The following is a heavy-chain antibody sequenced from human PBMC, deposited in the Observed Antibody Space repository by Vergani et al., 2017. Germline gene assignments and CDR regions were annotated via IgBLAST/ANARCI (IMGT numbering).Heavy chain of an antibody. CDR1: GYTFTSYG. D-gene: IGHD6-6*01. V-gene: IGHV1-18*01. Sequence: QVQLVQSGAEVKKPGASVKVSCKASGYTFTSYGISWVRQAPGQGLEWMGWISAYNGNTNYAQKLQGRVTMTKDTSKSTAYMEMRSLRSDDTAVYYCARAGGGEQLVRDEYFQHWGQGTLVTVSS. CDR2: ISAYNGNT. J-gene: IGHJ1*01. CDR3: ARAGGGEQLVRDEYFQH.